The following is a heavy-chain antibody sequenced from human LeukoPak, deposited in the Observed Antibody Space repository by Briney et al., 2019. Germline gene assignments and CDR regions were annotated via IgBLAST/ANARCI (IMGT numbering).Heavy chain of an antibody. J-gene: IGHJ4*02. D-gene: IGHD3-10*01. V-gene: IGHV4-34*01. CDR1: GGSFSGYY. CDR3: ARGKKRSGSGSYYVGSMDY. Sequence: SETLSLTCAVYGGSFSGYYWSWIRHPPGKAVEWIGEINHRGSTNDNPSLKSRVTISVDSSKNQFSLKLSSVTAAEKALYYCARGKKRSGSGSYYVGSMDYWGQGTLVTVSS. CDR2: INHRGST.